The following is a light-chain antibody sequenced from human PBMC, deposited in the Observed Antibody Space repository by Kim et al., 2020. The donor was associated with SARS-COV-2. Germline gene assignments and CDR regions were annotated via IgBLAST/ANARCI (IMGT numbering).Light chain of an antibody. CDR2: DAS. CDR3: QQRSNCPIT. V-gene: IGKV3-11*01. Sequence: SSPGETPTHSCRASQSVSNSFAWYQQKPGQAPRLLFDDASNRATGIPARFSGSGSGTDFTLTISSLEPEDFAVYYCQQRSNCPITFGQGTRLEIK. J-gene: IGKJ5*01. CDR1: QSVSNS.